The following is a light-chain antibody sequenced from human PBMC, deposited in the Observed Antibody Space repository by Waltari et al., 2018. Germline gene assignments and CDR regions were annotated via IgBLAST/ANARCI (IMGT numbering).Light chain of an antibody. Sequence: CRVRGGIGGVLGGYQQKPWKAPKLLIYARSTRLNGVPSRFSGSGFGTDFTLTISSLQPEDFATYYCQQVSSYPFTFGPGTTVDIK. CDR2: ARS. CDR1: GGIGGV. J-gene: IGKJ3*01. CDR3: QQVSSYPFT. V-gene: IGKV1-9*01.